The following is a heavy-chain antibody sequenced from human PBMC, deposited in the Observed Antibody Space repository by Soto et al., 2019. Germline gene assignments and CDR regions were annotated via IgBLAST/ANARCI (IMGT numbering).Heavy chain of an antibody. V-gene: IGHV3-7*01. CDR3: ENKKGGYSYGYDY. CDR1: GFTFSSYW. J-gene: IGHJ4*02. CDR2: IKQDGSEK. Sequence: GGSLRLSCAASGFTFSSYWMSWVRQAPGKGLEWVANIKQDGSEKYYVDSVKGRFTISRDNAKNSLYLQMNSLRAEDTAVYYCENKKGGYSYGYDYWGQGSLVTVSS. D-gene: IGHD5-18*01.